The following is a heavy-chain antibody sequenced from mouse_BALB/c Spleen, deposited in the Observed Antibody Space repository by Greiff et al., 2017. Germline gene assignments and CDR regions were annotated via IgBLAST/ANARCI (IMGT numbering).Heavy chain of an antibody. CDR3: ARRFYYDYAWFAY. J-gene: IGHJ3*01. V-gene: IGHV5-9-3*01. CDR2: ISSGGSYT. Sequence: EVKLVESGGGLVKPGGSLKLSCAASGFTFSSYAMSWVRQTPEKRLEWVATISSGGSYTYYPDSVKGRFTISRDNAKNTLYLQMSSLRSEDTAMYYCARRFYYDYAWFAYWGQGTLVTVSA. CDR1: GFTFSSYA. D-gene: IGHD2-4*01.